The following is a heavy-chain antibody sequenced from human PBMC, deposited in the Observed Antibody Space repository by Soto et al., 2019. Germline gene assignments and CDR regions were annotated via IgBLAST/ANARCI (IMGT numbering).Heavy chain of an antibody. V-gene: IGHV3-21*06. CDR2: ISSTTNYI. CDR3: ARESEDLTSNFDY. CDR1: GFTFTRYS. J-gene: IGHJ4*02. Sequence: GGSLRLSCAASGFTFTRYSMNWVRQAPGKGLEWVSSISSTTNYIYYGDSMKGRFTISRGNAKNSLYLEMNSLRAEDTAVYYCARESEDLTSNFDYWGQGTLVTVSS.